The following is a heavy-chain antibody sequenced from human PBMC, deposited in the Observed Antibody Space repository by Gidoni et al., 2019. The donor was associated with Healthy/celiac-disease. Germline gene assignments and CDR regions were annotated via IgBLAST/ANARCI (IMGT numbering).Heavy chain of an antibody. CDR3: ARDPVTTQPDRFFDY. CDR1: GCPLRSSNW. V-gene: IGHV4-4*02. J-gene: IGHJ4*02. Sequence: QVQLQESGPGLVKPSGTLSLTCAVSGCPLRSSNWWSWVRQLPGKGLEWIGEIYHSGSNNYHPSLKSRVTISVDKSKNQFSLKLSSVTAADTAVYYCARDPVTTQPDRFFDYWGQGTLVTVSS. D-gene: IGHD4-17*01. CDR2: IYHSGSN.